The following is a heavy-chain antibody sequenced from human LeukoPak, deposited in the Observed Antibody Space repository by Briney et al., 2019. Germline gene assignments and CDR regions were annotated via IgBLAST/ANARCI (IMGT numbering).Heavy chain of an antibody. CDR1: GFTFSSYA. V-gene: IGHV3-30-3*01. Sequence: PGGSLRLSCAASGFTFSSYAMHWVRQAPGKGLEWVAVILYDGSNKYYADSVKGRFTISRDNSKNTLYLQMNSLRAEDTAVYYCARADSYGYWYFDLWGRGTLVTVSS. J-gene: IGHJ2*01. CDR3: ARADSYGYWYFDL. CDR2: ILYDGSNK. D-gene: IGHD5-18*01.